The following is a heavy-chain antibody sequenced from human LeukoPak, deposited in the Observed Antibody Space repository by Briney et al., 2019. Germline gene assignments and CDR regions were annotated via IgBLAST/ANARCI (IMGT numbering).Heavy chain of an antibody. V-gene: IGHV3-23*01. J-gene: IGHJ4*02. CDR2: IYGSGERT. Sequence: PGGSLRLSCAASAFTFSTYSMTWVRQAPGKGLEWVSSIYGSGERTFYADSVRGRFTVSRDNSKNTLYLEMNSLRAEDTAVYFCAKDVVPDSGWDLDHWGQGTLVTVSS. D-gene: IGHD6-19*01. CDR1: AFTFSTYS. CDR3: AKDVVPDSGWDLDH.